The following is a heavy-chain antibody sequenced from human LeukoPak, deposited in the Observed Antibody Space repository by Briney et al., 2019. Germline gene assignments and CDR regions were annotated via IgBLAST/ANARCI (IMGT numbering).Heavy chain of an antibody. Sequence: PGGSLRLSCAASGFTFSYYSMNWVRQAPGKGLEWLSSISSSSNNMHSADSVKGRFTTSRDNAKNSLYLQMNNVKAEDTAVYYCARGDLESTVTTFGCWGQGTLVTVSS. J-gene: IGHJ4*02. V-gene: IGHV3-21*01. D-gene: IGHD4-17*01. CDR3: ARGDLESTVTTFGC. CDR1: GFTFSYYS. CDR2: ISSSSNNM.